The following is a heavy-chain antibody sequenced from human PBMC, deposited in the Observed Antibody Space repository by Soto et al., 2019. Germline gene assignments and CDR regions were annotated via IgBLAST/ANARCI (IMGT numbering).Heavy chain of an antibody. J-gene: IGHJ6*03. CDR3: AKDGRYCSSTSCLYYYYYYMDV. CDR2: ISGSGGST. CDR1: GFTFSSYA. D-gene: IGHD2-2*01. V-gene: IGHV3-23*01. Sequence: EVQLLESGGGLVQPGGSLRLSCAASGFTFSSYAMSWVRQAPGKGLEWVSAISGSGGSTYYADSVKGRFTISRDNSKNTLYIKINKLRDEDTVVYYCAKDGRYCSSTSCLYYYYYYMDVWGKGTTVTVSS.